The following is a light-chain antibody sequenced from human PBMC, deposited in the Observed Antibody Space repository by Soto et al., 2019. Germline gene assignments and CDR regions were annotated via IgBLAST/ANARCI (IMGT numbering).Light chain of an antibody. V-gene: IGLV2-14*01. CDR1: SSDVGGYNF. Sequence: QSALTQPASVSGSPGQSITISCTGTSSDVGGYNFVCWFQQHSGKAPKLMIYDVSNRPSGVSNSFSGSKSGNTASLTISGLQAEDEADYYCTSYTSSSTLEFGGGTKLTVL. CDR2: DVS. CDR3: TSYTSSSTLE. J-gene: IGLJ2*01.